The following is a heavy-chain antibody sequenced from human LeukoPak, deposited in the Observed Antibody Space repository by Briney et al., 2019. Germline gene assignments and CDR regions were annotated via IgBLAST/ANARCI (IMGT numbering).Heavy chain of an antibody. V-gene: IGHV4-30-2*01. CDR1: GGSISSGGYS. D-gene: IGHD3-10*01. Sequence: SQTLSLTCAVSGGSISSGGYSWSWIRQPPGKGLEGIGYIYHSGSTYYNPSLKSRVTISVDRSKNQFSLKLSSVTAADTAVYYCARDGGIYYGSGSYGYWGQGTLVTVSS. CDR2: IYHSGST. J-gene: IGHJ4*02. CDR3: ARDGGIYYGSGSYGY.